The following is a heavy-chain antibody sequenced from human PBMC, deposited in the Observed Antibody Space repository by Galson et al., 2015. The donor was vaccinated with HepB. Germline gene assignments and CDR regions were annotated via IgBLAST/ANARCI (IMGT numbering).Heavy chain of an antibody. V-gene: IGHV3-66*01. CDR1: GFTVSSNY. Sequence: SLRLSCAASGFTVSSNYMTWVRQAPGKGLEWVSTLYRGGSTYYADSVKGRFTIPRDNSKNTLFLQMNSLRAEDTAVYYCAREASSGYYYFDYWGQGTLVTVSS. D-gene: IGHD6-19*01. CDR2: LYRGGST. J-gene: IGHJ4*02. CDR3: AREASSGYYYFDY.